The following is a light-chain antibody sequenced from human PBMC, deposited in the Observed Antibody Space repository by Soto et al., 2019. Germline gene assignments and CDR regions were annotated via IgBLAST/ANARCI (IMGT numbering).Light chain of an antibody. Sequence: QSVLTQPRSVSGSPGQSVTISCTGTSSDVGAYNYVSWHQQYPGKAPKLMIYDVSKRPSGVPDRFSGSKSGNTASLTISGLQAEDEADYYCSSYTTSSTHVFGTGTKVTVL. V-gene: IGLV2-11*01. J-gene: IGLJ1*01. CDR2: DVS. CDR3: SSYTTSSTHV. CDR1: SSDVGAYNY.